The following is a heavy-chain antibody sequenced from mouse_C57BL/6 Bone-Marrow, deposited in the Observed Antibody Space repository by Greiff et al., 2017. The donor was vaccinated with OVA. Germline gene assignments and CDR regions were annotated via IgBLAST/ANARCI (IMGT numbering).Heavy chain of an antibody. Sequence: QVQLKHSGAELARPGASVKLSCKASGYTFTSYGISWVKQRTGQGLEWIGEIYPRSGNTYYNEKFKGKATLTADKSSSTAYMELRSLTSEDSAVYFCARSGGSPFAYWGQGTLVTVSA. J-gene: IGHJ3*01. CDR3: ARSGGSPFAY. CDR2: IYPRSGNT. D-gene: IGHD1-1*02. V-gene: IGHV1-81*01. CDR1: GYTFTSYG.